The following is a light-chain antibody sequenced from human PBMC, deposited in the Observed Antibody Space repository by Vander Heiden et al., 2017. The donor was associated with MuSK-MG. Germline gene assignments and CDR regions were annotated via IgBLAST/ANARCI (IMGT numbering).Light chain of an antibody. CDR2: DAS. J-gene: IGKJ4*01. V-gene: IGKV1-33*01. CDR3: QQYDNLPPPLT. CDR1: HDISNY. Sequence: DIPMPQSPSSLSASVGDSVTIPCHASHDISNYLNWYQQKPGKAPKLLIYDASNLETGVPSRFSGSGSGTDFTFTISSLQPEDIATYYCQQYDNLPPPLTVGGGTKVEIK.